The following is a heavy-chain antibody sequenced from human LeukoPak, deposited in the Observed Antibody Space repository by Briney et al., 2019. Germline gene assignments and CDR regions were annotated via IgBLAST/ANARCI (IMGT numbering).Heavy chain of an antibody. CDR3: AKEYSSSWSPGFDP. CDR1: GFTFSSYG. Sequence: PGGSLRLSCAASGFTFSSYGMHWVRQAPGKGLEWVSAISGSGGSTYYADSVKGRFTISRDNSKNTLYLQMNSLRAEDTAVYYCAKEYSSSWSPGFDPWGQGTLVTVSS. V-gene: IGHV3-23*01. J-gene: IGHJ5*02. CDR2: ISGSGGST. D-gene: IGHD6-13*01.